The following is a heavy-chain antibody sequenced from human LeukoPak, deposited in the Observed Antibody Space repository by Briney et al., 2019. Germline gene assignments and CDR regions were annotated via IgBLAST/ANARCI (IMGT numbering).Heavy chain of an antibody. CDR2: IYHSGST. D-gene: IGHD3-9*01. V-gene: IGHV4-38-2*02. CDR1: GYSISSGYY. J-gene: IGHJ4*02. Sequence: SETLSLTCTVSGYSISSGYYWGWIRQPPGKGLEWIGSIYHSGSTYYNPSLKSRVTISVDTSKNQFSLKLSSVTAADTAVYYCARAVRGYDILTGYYITSPDYWGQGTLVTVSS. CDR3: ARAVRGYDILTGYYITSPDY.